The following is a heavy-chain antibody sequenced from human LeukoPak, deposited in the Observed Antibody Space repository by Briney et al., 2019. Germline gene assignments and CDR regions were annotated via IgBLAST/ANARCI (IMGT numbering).Heavy chain of an antibody. CDR3: ARPRDNRYFDWLSFDY. D-gene: IGHD3-9*01. Sequence: GESLKIPCKGSGYTFTSSWIGWVRQMPGKGLEWMGIIYPGDSDTRYSPSFQGQVTISADKSISTAYLQWSSLKASDTAIYYCARPRDNRYFDWLSFDYWGQGTLVTVSP. V-gene: IGHV5-51*01. J-gene: IGHJ4*02. CDR2: IYPGDSDT. CDR1: GYTFTSSW.